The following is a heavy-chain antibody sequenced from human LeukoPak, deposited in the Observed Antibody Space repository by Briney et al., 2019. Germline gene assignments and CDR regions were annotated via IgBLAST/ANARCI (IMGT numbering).Heavy chain of an antibody. J-gene: IGHJ4*02. D-gene: IGHD6-19*01. CDR3: ASPPYSSGWYYFDY. V-gene: IGHV4-59*08. Sequence: PSETLSLTCTVSGGSISSYYWSWIRQPPGKGLEWIGYIYYSGSTNYNPSLNTRVTISVDTSKNQFSLKLSSVTAADTAVYYCASPPYSSGWYYFDYCGQGTLVTVSS. CDR1: GGSISSYY. CDR2: IYYSGST.